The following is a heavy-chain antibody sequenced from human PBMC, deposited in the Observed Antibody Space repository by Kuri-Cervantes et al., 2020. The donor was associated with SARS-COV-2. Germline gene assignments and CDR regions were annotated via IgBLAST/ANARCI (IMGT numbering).Heavy chain of an antibody. D-gene: IGHD3-10*01. CDR1: GFSLSTSGVG. J-gene: IGHJ6*02. CDR3: ARINYGSGSFTNGMDV. Sequence: SGPTLVKPTQTLTLTCTFSGFSLSTSGVGVGWIRQPPGKALEWLALIDWDDDKYYSTSLKTRLTISKDTSKNQVVLTMTNMDPVDTATYYCARINYGSGSFTNGMDVWGQGTTVTVSS. CDR2: IDWDDDK. V-gene: IGHV2-70*01.